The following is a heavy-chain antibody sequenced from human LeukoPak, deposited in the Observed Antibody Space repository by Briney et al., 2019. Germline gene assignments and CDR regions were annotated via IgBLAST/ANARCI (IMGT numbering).Heavy chain of an antibody. D-gene: IGHD1-7*01. CDR2: INPSGGST. CDR3: ARGGGNWNYVGAFDI. V-gene: IGHV1-46*01. CDR1: GYTFTSYY. Sequence: ASVKVSCKASGYTFTSYYMHWVRQAPGQGLEWMGIINPSGGSTSYAQKFQGRVTMTTDTSTSTAYMELRSLRSDDTAVYYCARGGGNWNYVGAFDIWGQGTMVTVSS. J-gene: IGHJ3*02.